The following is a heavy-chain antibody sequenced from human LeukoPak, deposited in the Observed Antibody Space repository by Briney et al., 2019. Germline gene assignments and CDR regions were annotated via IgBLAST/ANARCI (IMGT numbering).Heavy chain of an antibody. CDR3: AKGEVAALGY. Sequence: PGGSLRLSCAASGFTFSNYAMTWVRQAPGKGLEWVSAISGSGGSTYYADSVKGRFTISRDNSKNTLYLQMNSLRAEDTAVYYCAKGEVAALGYWGQGTLVTVSS. CDR1: GFTFSNYA. J-gene: IGHJ4*02. D-gene: IGHD2-15*01. CDR2: ISGSGGST. V-gene: IGHV3-23*01.